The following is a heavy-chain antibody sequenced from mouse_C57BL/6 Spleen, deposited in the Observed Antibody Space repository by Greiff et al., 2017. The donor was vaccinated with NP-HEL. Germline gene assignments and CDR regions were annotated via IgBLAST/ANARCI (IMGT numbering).Heavy chain of an antibody. J-gene: IGHJ3*01. CDR1: GYSITSGYY. D-gene: IGHD1-1*01. Sequence: ESGPGLVKPSQSLSLTCSVTGYSITSGYYWNWIRQFPGNKLEWMGYISYDGSNNYNPSLKNRISITRDTSKNQFFLKLNSVTTEDTATYYCARDQEGTTRGFAYWGQGTLVTVSA. CDR2: ISYDGSN. V-gene: IGHV3-6*01. CDR3: ARDQEGTTRGFAY.